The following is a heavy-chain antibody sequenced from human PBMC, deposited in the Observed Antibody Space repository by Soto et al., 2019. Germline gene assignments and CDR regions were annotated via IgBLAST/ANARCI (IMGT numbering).Heavy chain of an antibody. J-gene: IGHJ4*02. CDR3: AKDWVTVVVVVAATPRFDY. Sequence: EVQLLESGGGLVQPGGSLRLSCAASGFTFSSYAMSWVRQAPGKGLEWVSAISGSGGSTYYAASVKGRFTISRDNSKNKLYLQMNSLRAEDTAVYYCAKDWVTVVVVVAATPRFDYWGQGTLVTVSS. CDR1: GFTFSSYA. CDR2: ISGSGGST. D-gene: IGHD2-15*01. V-gene: IGHV3-23*01.